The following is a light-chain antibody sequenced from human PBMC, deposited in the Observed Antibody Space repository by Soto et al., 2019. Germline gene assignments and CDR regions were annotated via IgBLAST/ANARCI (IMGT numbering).Light chain of an antibody. Sequence: DIQMTQSPSSLSASVGDRVTITCRASQSISSYFNWYQQKPGKAPKLLIYDASSLQSVVPSRYRGSGSGTDFTITISSLQPEDFETYYWQQSNSTTRMFGQGTKVEIK. CDR3: QQSNSTTRM. CDR1: QSISSY. V-gene: IGKV1-39*01. J-gene: IGKJ1*01. CDR2: DAS.